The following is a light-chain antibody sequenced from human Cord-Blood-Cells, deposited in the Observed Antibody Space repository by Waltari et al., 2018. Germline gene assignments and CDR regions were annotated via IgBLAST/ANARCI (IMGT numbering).Light chain of an antibody. Sequence: QSALTQPASVSGSPGQSITISCTGTSSDVGSYNLVSWYQQHPGKAPKLMIYEGSKRPSGVPNRCSGSKSGNTASLTISGLQAEDEADYYCCSYAGSSTFYVFGTGTKVTVL. CDR3: CSYAGSSTFYV. J-gene: IGLJ1*01. CDR1: SSDVGSYNL. V-gene: IGLV2-23*01. CDR2: EGS.